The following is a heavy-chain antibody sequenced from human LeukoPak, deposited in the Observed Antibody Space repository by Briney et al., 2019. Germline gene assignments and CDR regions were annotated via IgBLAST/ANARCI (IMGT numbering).Heavy chain of an antibody. CDR2: ISGSGGST. CDR1: GFTFSSYA. J-gene: IGHJ4*02. V-gene: IGHV3-23*01. Sequence: GSLRLSCAASGFTFSSYAMSWVRQAPGKGLEWVSAISGSGGSTYYADSVKGRFTTSRDNSKNTLYLQMNSLRAEDTAVYYCAKALAAAGPFDYWGQGTLVTVSS. D-gene: IGHD6-13*01. CDR3: AKALAAAGPFDY.